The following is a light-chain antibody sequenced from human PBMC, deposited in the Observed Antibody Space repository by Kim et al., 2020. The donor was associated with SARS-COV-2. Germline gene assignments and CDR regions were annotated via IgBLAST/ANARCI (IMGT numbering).Light chain of an antibody. CDR3: SSYTNTITL. J-gene: IGLJ3*02. CDR1: RSAFGGYDY. Sequence: PDHSITFSCTRARSAFGGYDYFSWYQQHPRKAPKLMIYNVNSWPSGVSNRFSGSKSGYTASLTISGLQAEDEADYYCSSYTNTITLFGGGTQLTVL. CDR2: NVN. V-gene: IGLV2-14*03.